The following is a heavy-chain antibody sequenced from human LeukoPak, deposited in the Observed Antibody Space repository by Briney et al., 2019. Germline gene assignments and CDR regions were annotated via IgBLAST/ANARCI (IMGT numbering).Heavy chain of an antibody. D-gene: IGHD2-21*02. CDR1: RFTFSSYV. V-gene: IGHV3-23*01. J-gene: IGHJ4*02. CDR3: AKSHHVTAIDY. CDR2: ISDSGGST. Sequence: GGSLRLSCAASRFTFSSYVMSWVRQAPGKGLERVSAISDSGGSTYYADSVKGRFTISRDNSKNTLYLRMNSLRADDTAVYYCAKSHHVTAIDYWGQGTLVTVSS.